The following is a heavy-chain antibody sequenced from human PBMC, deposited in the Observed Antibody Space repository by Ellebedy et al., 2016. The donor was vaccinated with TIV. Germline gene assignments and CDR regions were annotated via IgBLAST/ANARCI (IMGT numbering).Heavy chain of an antibody. D-gene: IGHD2-8*01. J-gene: IGHJ4*02. CDR3: ARTYSPHCTNGVCYMAYYFDY. Sequence: MPSETLSLTCTVSGGSISSSSYSWGWIRQPPGEGLEWIGNIYYSGSTYYNPSLKSRVTISVDTSKNQFSLKLSSVTAADTAVYYCARTYSPHCTNGVCYMAYYFDYWGQGTLVTVSS. CDR1: GGSISSSSYS. V-gene: IGHV4-39*01. CDR2: IYYSGST.